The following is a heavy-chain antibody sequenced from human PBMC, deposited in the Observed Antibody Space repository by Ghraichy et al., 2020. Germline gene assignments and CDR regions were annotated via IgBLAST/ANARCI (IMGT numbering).Heavy chain of an antibody. J-gene: IGHJ4*02. CDR2: IRSKTYGGTT. D-gene: IGHD1-14*01. Sequence: GGSLRLSCTASGFTFGDYAMSWVRQAPGKGLGWVGFIRSKTYGGTTEYAASVKGRFIISSDDSKNIAYLQMNSLKTEDTAVYYCARGGGYKGYWGQGTLVTVSS. V-gene: IGHV3-49*04. CDR1: GFTFGDYA. CDR3: ARGGGYKGY.